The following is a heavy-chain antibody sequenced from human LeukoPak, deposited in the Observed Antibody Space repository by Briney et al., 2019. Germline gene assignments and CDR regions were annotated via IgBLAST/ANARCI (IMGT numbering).Heavy chain of an antibody. D-gene: IGHD3-22*01. J-gene: IGHJ4*02. CDR3: ARARNDYDSNGFSFLDF. V-gene: IGHV3-33*01. CDR1: GISFSSHG. CDR2: IWYDGTNI. Sequence: GTSLRLSCAASGISFSSHGMHWVRQAPRKALEWVAVIWYDGTNIYYADSVKGRFNISRDNSKHTLYLQMNSLRPEDTSLYYWARARNDYDSNGFSFLDFWGQETLVTVSS.